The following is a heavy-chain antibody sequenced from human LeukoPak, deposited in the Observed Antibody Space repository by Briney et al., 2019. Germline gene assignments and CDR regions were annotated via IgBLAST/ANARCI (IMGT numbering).Heavy chain of an antibody. D-gene: IGHD3-22*01. V-gene: IGHV3-21*01. CDR3: ARGQRAYYYDSSGPRARSAEYFQH. CDR2: ISSSSSYI. J-gene: IGHJ1*01. Sequence: GGSLRLSCAASGFTFSSYSMNWVRQALGKGLEWVSSISSSSSYIYYADSVKGRFTISRDNAKNSLYLQMNSLRAEDTAVYYCARGQRAYYYDSSGPRARSAEYFQHWGQGTLVTVSS. CDR1: GFTFSSYS.